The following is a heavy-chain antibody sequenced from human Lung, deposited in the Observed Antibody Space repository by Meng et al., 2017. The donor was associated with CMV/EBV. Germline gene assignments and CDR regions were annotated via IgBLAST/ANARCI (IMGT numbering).Heavy chain of an antibody. CDR3: TSLVIAILGGLWFDP. D-gene: IGHD2-21*01. CDR2: IRSKAYGGTT. Sequence: GESLKISCTASGFTFGDYAMSWVRQAPGKGLEWVGFIRSKAYGGTTEYAASVKGRFTISRDDSKSIAYLQMNSLKTEDTAVYYCTSLVIAILGGLWFDPWGQGTLVTVPS. V-gene: IGHV3-49*04. CDR1: GFTFGDYA. J-gene: IGHJ5*02.